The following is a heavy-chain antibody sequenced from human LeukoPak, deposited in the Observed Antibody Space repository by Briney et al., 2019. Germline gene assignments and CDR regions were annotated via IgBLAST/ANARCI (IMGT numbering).Heavy chain of an antibody. CDR1: GGTFSSYA. D-gene: IGHD3-22*01. Sequence: SVKVSCKASGGTFSSYAISWVRQAPGQGLEWMGRIIPILGIANYAQKFQGRVTITADKPTSTAYMELSSLRSEDTAVYYCARFATYYYDSSGYYAADYFDYWGQGTLVTVSS. CDR3: ARFATYYYDSSGYYAADYFDY. V-gene: IGHV1-69*04. CDR2: IIPILGIA. J-gene: IGHJ4*02.